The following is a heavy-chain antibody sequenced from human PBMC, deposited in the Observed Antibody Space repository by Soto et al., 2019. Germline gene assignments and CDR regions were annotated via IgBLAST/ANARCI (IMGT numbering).Heavy chain of an antibody. D-gene: IGHD2-8*01. CDR3: ARESKWYGCQYFQD. Sequence: EVQLLQSGGGLAQPGTSLRLSCAASGFTFKYYAMTWVRQAPGKGLEWVSTISGSGDKTDYADSVKGRFRVSRDNSKDTLYLQMDSLRADDTALYYCARESKWYGCQYFQDCGQGTLVTVSS. CDR2: ISGSGDKT. J-gene: IGHJ1*01. V-gene: IGHV3-23*01. CDR1: GFTFKYYA.